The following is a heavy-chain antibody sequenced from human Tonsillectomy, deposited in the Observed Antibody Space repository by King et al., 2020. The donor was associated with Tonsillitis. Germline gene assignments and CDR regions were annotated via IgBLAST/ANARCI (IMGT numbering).Heavy chain of an antibody. CDR2: ISGSGGST. CDR1: GFTFSSYA. V-gene: IGHV3-23*04. CDR3: AKDWGSKGVVITHDAFDI. D-gene: IGHD3-22*01. J-gene: IGHJ3*02. Sequence: VQLVESGGGLVQPGGSLRLSCAASGFTFSSYAMSWVRQAPGKGLEWVSAISGSGGSTYYADSVKGRFTISRDKSKNTLYLQMNSLRAEDTAVYYCAKDWGSKGVVITHDAFDIWGQGTMVTVPS.